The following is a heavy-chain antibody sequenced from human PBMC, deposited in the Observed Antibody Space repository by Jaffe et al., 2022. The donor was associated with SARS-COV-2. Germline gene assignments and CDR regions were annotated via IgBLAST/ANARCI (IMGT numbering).Heavy chain of an antibody. Sequence: QLQLQESGPGLVKPSETLSLTCTVSGGSISSSSYYWGWIRQPPGKGLEWIGSIYYSGSTYYNPSLKSRVTISVDTSKNQFSLKLSSVTAADTAVYYCARQGYDILTGYYFDYWGQGTLVTVSS. CDR3: ARQGYDILTGYYFDY. V-gene: IGHV4-39*01. CDR2: IYYSGST. D-gene: IGHD3-9*01. J-gene: IGHJ4*02. CDR1: GGSISSSSYY.